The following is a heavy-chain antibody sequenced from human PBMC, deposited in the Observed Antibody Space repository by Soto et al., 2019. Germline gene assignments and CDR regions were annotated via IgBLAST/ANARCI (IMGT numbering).Heavy chain of an antibody. Sequence: EVQLVESGGGLIQPGGSLRLSCAASGFTVSSNYMSWVRQAPGKGLEWVSVIYSGGSTYYADSVKGRFTISRDNSKNTLFLHMNSLRAEDTAMYYCATCTGALNYGMDVWGQGTKVTVSS. CDR1: GFTVSSNY. D-gene: IGHD3-10*02. CDR2: IYSGGST. V-gene: IGHV3-53*01. J-gene: IGHJ6*02. CDR3: ATCTGALNYGMDV.